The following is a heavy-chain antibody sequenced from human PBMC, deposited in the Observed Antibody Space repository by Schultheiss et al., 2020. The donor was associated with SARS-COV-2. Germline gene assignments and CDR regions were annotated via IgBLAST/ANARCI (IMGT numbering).Heavy chain of an antibody. CDR2: IYYSGST. V-gene: IGHV4-61*01. J-gene: IGHJ4*02. Sequence: SETLSLTCTVSGGSVSSGSYYWSWIRQPPGKGLEWIGYIYYSGSTNYNTSLKSRVTISVDTSKNQFSLKLSSVTAADTAVYYCARGGYDYVWGSYRFPDYWGQGTLVTVSS. D-gene: IGHD3-16*02. CDR1: GGSVSSGSYY. CDR3: ARGGYDYVWGSYRFPDY.